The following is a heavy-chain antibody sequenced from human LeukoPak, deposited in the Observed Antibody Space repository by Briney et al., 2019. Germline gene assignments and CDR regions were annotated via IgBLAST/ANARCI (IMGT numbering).Heavy chain of an antibody. Sequence: GESLKISCKGSGYRFTSYWIGWVRRMPGKGLEWMGPIYRPSFQGQVTISVDKSISTAYLQWSSLKASDTAMYYCARLGGDLYCTSTRCFYDYWGQGTLVTVSP. CDR1: GYRFTSYW. CDR3: ARLGGDLYCTSTRCFYDY. CDR2: IY. J-gene: IGHJ4*02. D-gene: IGHD2-2*01. V-gene: IGHV5-51*01.